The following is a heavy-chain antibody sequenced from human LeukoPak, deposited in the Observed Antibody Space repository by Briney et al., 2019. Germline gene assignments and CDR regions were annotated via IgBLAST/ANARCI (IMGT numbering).Heavy chain of an antibody. D-gene: IGHD2-15*01. CDR2: IYSGGST. V-gene: IGHV3-66*01. Sequence: GGSLRLSCAASGFTVSSNYMSWVRQAPGKGLEWVSVIYSGGSTYYADSVKGGFTISRDNSKNTLYLQMNSLRAEDTAVYYCAREARDRGHAFDIWGQGTMVTVSS. CDR1: GFTVSSNY. J-gene: IGHJ3*02. CDR3: AREARDRGHAFDI.